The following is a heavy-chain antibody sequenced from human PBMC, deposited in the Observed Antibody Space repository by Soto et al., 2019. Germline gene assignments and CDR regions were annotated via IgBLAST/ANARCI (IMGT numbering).Heavy chain of an antibody. V-gene: IGHV3-33*01. D-gene: IGHD3-3*01. Sequence: HPGGSLRLSCVASGFTFSSYGMHWVRQAPGKGLEWVAIIWHDGSDKYYGDSVKGRFTISRDNSQNTLYLQMNSLRADDTAIYYCARWSYLDYWGQGTRVTVSS. J-gene: IGHJ4*02. CDR2: IWHDGSDK. CDR1: GFTFSSYG. CDR3: ARWSYLDY.